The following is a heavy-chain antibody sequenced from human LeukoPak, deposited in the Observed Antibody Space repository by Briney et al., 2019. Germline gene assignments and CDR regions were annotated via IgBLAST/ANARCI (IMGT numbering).Heavy chain of an antibody. Sequence: SETLSLTCSVSGGTIHGYYWSWIRQPPGKALEFIGYIYTGGSTNYNPSLKRRVAISVDTSKNQFSLRLNSVTAADTAVYYCARRSNYFDYWGQGTLVTVSS. V-gene: IGHV4-4*09. J-gene: IGHJ4*02. CDR3: ARRSNYFDY. D-gene: IGHD4-11*01. CDR2: IYTGGST. CDR1: GGTIHGYY.